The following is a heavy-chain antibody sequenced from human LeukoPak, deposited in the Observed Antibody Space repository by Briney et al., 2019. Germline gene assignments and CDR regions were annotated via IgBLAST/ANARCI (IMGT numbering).Heavy chain of an antibody. CDR3: ARAPRVVVVAANDWYFDL. Sequence: GGSLRLSCAASGFTFSSYWMHWVRQAPGKGLVWVSRINSDGSSTSYADSVKGRFTISRDNAKNTLYLQMNSLRAEYTAVYYCARAPRVVVVAANDWYFDLWGRGTLVTVSS. CDR1: GFTFSSYW. CDR2: INSDGSST. V-gene: IGHV3-74*01. J-gene: IGHJ2*01. D-gene: IGHD2-15*01.